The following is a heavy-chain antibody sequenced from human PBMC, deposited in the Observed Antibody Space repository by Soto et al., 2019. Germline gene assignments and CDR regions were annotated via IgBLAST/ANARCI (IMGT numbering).Heavy chain of an antibody. D-gene: IGHD4-17*01. Sequence: QVRLQESGPGLVKPSKTLSLTRTVSGGSISSGDYYWSWIRHHPGGGLEWIGYIHYSGNTYYDPSLKSRLTMSVDTSKNQFSLNLSSVTAADTAVYYCARTPGGAPADYYFDYWGLGTLVTVSS. CDR2: IHYSGNT. CDR1: GGSISSGDYY. V-gene: IGHV4-31*03. J-gene: IGHJ4*02. CDR3: ARTPGGAPADYYFDY.